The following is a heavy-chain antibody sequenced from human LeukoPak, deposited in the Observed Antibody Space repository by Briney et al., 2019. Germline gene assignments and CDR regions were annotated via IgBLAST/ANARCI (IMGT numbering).Heavy chain of an antibody. D-gene: IGHD2-2*01. CDR2: IYYSGST. CDR1: GGSISSYY. V-gene: IGHV4-59*01. Sequence: PSETLSLTCTVSGGSISSYYWSWIRQPPGKGLEWIGYIYYSGSTNYNPSLKSRVTISVDTSKNQFSLKLSSVTAADAAVYYCARAFKYCRSTSCDDAFDIWGQGTMVTVSS. J-gene: IGHJ3*02. CDR3: ARAFKYCRSTSCDDAFDI.